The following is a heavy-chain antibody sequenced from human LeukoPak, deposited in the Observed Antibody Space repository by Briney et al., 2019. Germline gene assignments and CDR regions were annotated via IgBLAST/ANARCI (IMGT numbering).Heavy chain of an antibody. J-gene: IGHJ6*03. CDR1: GFTFSRYG. Sequence: GGSLRLSCAASGFTFSRYGMSWVRQTPGKGLEWVSVISGNGDSTYYAGSVKGRFTISRDNSKNTLYLQINSLRVEDTAVYYCAKTFQWFYMDVWGKGTTVTIYS. CDR3: AKTFQWFYMDV. V-gene: IGHV3-23*01. CDR2: ISGNGDST. D-gene: IGHD2-8*01.